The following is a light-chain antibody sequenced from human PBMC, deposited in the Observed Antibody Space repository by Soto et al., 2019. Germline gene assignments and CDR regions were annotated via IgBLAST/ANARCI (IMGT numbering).Light chain of an antibody. CDR3: QHRSNWPPMYT. CDR2: DAS. V-gene: IGKV3-11*01. Sequence: EIVLTQSPATLSLSPGARATLSCRASQSVSSYLAWYQQKPGQAPRLLIYDASNRATGIPPRFSGSGSGTDSTLTISGLEPEDVAFYYCQHRSNWPPMYTFGQGTKREIK. J-gene: IGKJ2*01. CDR1: QSVSSY.